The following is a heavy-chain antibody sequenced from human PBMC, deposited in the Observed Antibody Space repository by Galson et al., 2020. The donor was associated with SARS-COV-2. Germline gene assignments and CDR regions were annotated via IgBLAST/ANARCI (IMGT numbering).Heavy chain of an antibody. CDR1: GGSISSSNYY. D-gene: IGHD3-9*01. Sequence: SETLSLTCTVSGGSISSSNYYWGWVRQPPGEGLEWIGSIYYTESNYYNPSLTSRVTMSVDTSRNHFSLKLSSVTAADTAVYYCARQILTGYYSFYYFDFWGQGTLVTVSS. CDR2: IYYTESN. J-gene: IGHJ4*02. V-gene: IGHV4-39*01. CDR3: ARQILTGYYSFYYFDF.